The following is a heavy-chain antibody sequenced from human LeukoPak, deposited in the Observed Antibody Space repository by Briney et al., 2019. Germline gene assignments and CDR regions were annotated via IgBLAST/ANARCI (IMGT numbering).Heavy chain of an antibody. CDR1: AYNFISYG. CDR3: ARNAFKASVENYFDF. V-gene: IGHV1-18*01. CDR2: ISAYSGDT. D-gene: IGHD3-3*02. Sequence: GASVKVSCKASAYNFISYGISWVRLVPGQGLEWMGWISAYSGDTNYAQRFQGRVTMSTDTSTDTAYMELRSLKSEDTAVYYCARNAFKASVENYFDFWGRGTLVTVSS. J-gene: IGHJ4*02.